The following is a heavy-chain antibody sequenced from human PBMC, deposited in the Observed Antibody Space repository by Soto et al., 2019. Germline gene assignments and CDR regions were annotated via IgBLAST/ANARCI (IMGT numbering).Heavy chain of an antibody. D-gene: IGHD3-16*01. CDR3: ARVPSPFDYYYAMDV. J-gene: IGHJ6*02. CDR1: GGSISSSNW. V-gene: IGHV4-30-4*01. CDR2: IFSSGTT. Sequence: SETLSLTCAVSGGSISSSNWWSWIRQPPGKGLEWIGYIFSSGTTYYNPSLKSRLTMSLDTSQNQFSLKLNSVTDADTAVYYCARVPSPFDYYYAMDVWGQGTTVTVSS.